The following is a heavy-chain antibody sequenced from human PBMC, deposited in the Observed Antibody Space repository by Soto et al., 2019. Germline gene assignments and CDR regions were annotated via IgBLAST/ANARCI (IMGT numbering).Heavy chain of an antibody. Sequence: PSETLSLTCTVSGGSISSGGYYWSWIRQHPGKGLEWIGYIYYSGSTYYNPSLKSRVTISVDTSKNQFSLKLSSVTAADTAVYYCARADCGGDCYPFDPWGAGTIVTVYS. D-gene: IGHD2-21*02. CDR1: GGSISSGGYY. V-gene: IGHV4-31*03. CDR3: ARADCGGDCYPFDP. CDR2: IYYSGST. J-gene: IGHJ5*02.